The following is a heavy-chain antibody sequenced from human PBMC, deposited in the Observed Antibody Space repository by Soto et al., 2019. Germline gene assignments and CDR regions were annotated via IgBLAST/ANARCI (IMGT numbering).Heavy chain of an antibody. CDR2: IYYSGST. V-gene: IGHV4-59*01. CDR3: ARASAILKFDY. J-gene: IGHJ4*02. CDR1: GGSISSYY. Sequence: SETLSLTCTVSGGSISSYYWSWIRQPPGKGLEWIGYIYYSGSTNYNPSLKSRVTISVDTSKNQFSLKLSSVTAADTAVYYCARASAILKFDYWGQGTLVTVSS.